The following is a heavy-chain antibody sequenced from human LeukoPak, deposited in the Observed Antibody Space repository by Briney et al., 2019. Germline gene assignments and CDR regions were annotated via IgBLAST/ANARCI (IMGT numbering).Heavy chain of an antibody. CDR2: IYYSGST. CDR3: ARAYDSSGFPLFDY. V-gene: IGHV4-30-4*01. CDR1: GGSISSGDYY. J-gene: IGHJ4*02. D-gene: IGHD3-22*01. Sequence: SETLSLTCTVSGGSISSGDYYWSWIRQPPGKGLEWIGYIYYSGSTYYNPSLKSRVSISVDTSKNQFSLKLSSVTAADTAVYYCARAYDSSGFPLFDYWGQGALVTVSS.